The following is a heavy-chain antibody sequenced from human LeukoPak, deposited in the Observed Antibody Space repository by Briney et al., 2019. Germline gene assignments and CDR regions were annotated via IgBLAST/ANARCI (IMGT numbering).Heavy chain of an antibody. CDR3: ARTSPYYYESNDY. Sequence: GGSLRLSCAASGFNFSNYAMSWVRQAPGKGLEWVSYISSSGSIIYYVNSVKGRFTIARDNAKNSLYLQMDSLRAEDTAVYYCARTSPYYYESNDYWGQGTPVTVSS. D-gene: IGHD3-22*01. J-gene: IGHJ4*02. CDR2: ISSSGSII. CDR1: GFNFSNYA. V-gene: IGHV3-48*03.